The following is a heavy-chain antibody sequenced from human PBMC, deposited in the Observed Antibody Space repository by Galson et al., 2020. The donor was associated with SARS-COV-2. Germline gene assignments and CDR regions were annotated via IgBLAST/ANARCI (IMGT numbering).Heavy chain of an antibody. CDR3: ARGVTLRPFDALDI. J-gene: IGHJ3*02. V-gene: IGHV4-34*01. Sequence: SETLSLTCAGYGGSFSGYSWNWIRQSPGKGLEWIGEITHDGSTNYNPSLKSRVTISVDTSGNQFSLRLDSVTAADTAVYFCARGVTLRPFDALDIWGQGTMVTVSS. CDR2: ITHDGST. CDR1: GGSFSGYS. D-gene: IGHD2-21*02.